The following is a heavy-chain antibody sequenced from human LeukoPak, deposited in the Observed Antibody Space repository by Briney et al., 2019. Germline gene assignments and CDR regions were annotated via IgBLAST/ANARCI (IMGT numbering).Heavy chain of an antibody. Sequence: ASVKVSCKASGYTFTGYYMHWVRQAPGQGLEWMGWINPNSGGTNYAQKFQGRVTMTRDKSISTAYLQWSSLKASDTAMYYCARSRGYFDWFRTRRDAFDIWGQGTMVTVSS. CDR3: ARSRGYFDWFRTRRDAFDI. D-gene: IGHD3-9*01. J-gene: IGHJ3*02. V-gene: IGHV1-2*02. CDR1: GYTFTGYY. CDR2: INPNSGGT.